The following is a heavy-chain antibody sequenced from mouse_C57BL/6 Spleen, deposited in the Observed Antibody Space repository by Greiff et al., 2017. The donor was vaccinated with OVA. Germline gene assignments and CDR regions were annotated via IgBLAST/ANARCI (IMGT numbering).Heavy chain of an antibody. V-gene: IGHV1-53*01. CDR3: AMFPYYYGPSWFAY. Sequence: QVQLQQPGTELVKPGASVKLSCKASGYTFTSYWMHWVKQRPGQGLEWIGNINPSTGGTNYNETFKRKATLTVDKSSSTAYMQLSSLTSEDSAVYYCAMFPYYYGPSWFAYWGQGTLVTVSA. CDR2: INPSTGGT. CDR1: GYTFTSYW. J-gene: IGHJ3*01. D-gene: IGHD1-1*01.